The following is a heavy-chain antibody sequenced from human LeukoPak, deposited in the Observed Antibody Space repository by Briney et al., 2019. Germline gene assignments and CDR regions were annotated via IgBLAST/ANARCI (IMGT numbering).Heavy chain of an antibody. CDR3: ARADILTGYCIWFDP. J-gene: IGHJ5*02. CDR1: GHTFTGYY. CDR2: INPNSGGT. D-gene: IGHD3-9*01. V-gene: IGHV1-2*02. Sequence: ASVKASCKASGHTFTGYYMHWVRQAPGQGLEWMGWINPNSGGTNYAQKFQGRVTMTRDTSISTAYMELSRLRSDDTAVYYCARADILTGYCIWFDPWAQGTLVTVSS.